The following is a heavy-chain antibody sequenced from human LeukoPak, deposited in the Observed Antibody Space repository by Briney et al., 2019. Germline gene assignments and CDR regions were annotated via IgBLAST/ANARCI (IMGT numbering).Heavy chain of an antibody. D-gene: IGHD3-10*01. CDR3: ARGRGWYFDL. CDR1: GFTFSSYT. CDR2: ITSSSRYI. J-gene: IGHJ2*01. V-gene: IGHV3-21*01. Sequence: GGSLRLSCAASGFTFSSYTMGWVRQAPGEGLEWVSSITSSSRYIYYADSVKGRFTISRDNAKNTLYLQMNSLRVEDTAVYYCARGRGWYFDLWGRGTLVTVSS.